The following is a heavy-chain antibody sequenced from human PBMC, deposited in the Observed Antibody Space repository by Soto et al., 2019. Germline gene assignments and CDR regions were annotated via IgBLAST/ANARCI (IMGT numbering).Heavy chain of an antibody. D-gene: IGHD3-3*01. V-gene: IGHV1-46*01. J-gene: IGHJ4*02. CDR2: INPSGGST. CDR3: AGDRNTIFGVVIAAPKYYFDY. Sequence: QVQLVQSGAEVKKPGASVKVSCKASGYTFTSYYMHWVRQAPGQGLEWMGIINPSGGSTSYAQKFQGRVTMTRDTSTSTVYMELSSMRSEDTDVYDCAGDRNTIFGVVIAAPKYYFDYWGQGTLVTVSS. CDR1: GYTFTSYY.